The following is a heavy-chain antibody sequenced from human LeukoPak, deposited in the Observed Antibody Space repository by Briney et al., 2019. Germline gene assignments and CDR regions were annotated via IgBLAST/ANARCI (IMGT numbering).Heavy chain of an antibody. CDR2: ISSSGSTI. Sequence: GGSLRLSCAASGFTFSSYEMNWVRQAPGKGLEWVSYISSSGSTIYYADSVKGRFTIPRDNAKNSLYLQMNSLRAEDTAVYYCAKSGLNRFDYWGQGTLVTVSS. D-gene: IGHD2-15*01. CDR3: AKSGLNRFDY. V-gene: IGHV3-48*03. J-gene: IGHJ4*02. CDR1: GFTFSSYE.